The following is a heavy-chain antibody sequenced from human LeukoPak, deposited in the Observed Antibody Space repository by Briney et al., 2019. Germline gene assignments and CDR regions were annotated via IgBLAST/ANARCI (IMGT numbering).Heavy chain of an antibody. Sequence: ASVKVSCKASGYTFTGYYMHWVRQAPGQGLEWMGWINPNSGGTNYAQKFQGWVTMTRDTSISTAYMELSRLRSDDTAVYYSARDLGDSSSWYGGFYYYGMDVWGQGTTVTVSS. CDR3: ARDLGDSSSWYGGFYYYGMDV. J-gene: IGHJ6*02. CDR2: INPNSGGT. D-gene: IGHD6-13*01. V-gene: IGHV1-2*04. CDR1: GYTFTGYY.